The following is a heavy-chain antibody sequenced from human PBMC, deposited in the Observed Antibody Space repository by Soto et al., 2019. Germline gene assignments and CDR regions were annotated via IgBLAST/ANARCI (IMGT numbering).Heavy chain of an antibody. CDR3: ARYSGYEVYYYYYGMDV. Sequence: GGSLRLSCAASGFTFSSYGMHWVRQAPGKGLEWVAVIWYDGSNKYYADSVKGRFTISRDNSKNTLYLQMNSLRAEDTAVYYCARYSGYEVYYYYYGMDVWGQGTTVTVSS. D-gene: IGHD5-12*01. CDR1: GFTFSSYG. J-gene: IGHJ6*02. V-gene: IGHV3-33*01. CDR2: IWYDGSNK.